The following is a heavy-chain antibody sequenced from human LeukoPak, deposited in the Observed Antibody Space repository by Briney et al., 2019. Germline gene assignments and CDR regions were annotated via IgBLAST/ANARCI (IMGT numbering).Heavy chain of an antibody. Sequence: GGSLRLSCAASGFTVSSNYMTWVRQAPGKGLEWVSFISSSGSIIYYADSVKGRFTISRDNAKNSLYLQMNSLRAEDTAVYYCAAAPNYFDSSGQIVYFQHWGQGTLVTVSS. CDR2: ISSSGSII. CDR3: AAAPNYFDSSGQIVYFQH. J-gene: IGHJ1*01. D-gene: IGHD3-22*01. V-gene: IGHV3-11*01. CDR1: GFTVSSNY.